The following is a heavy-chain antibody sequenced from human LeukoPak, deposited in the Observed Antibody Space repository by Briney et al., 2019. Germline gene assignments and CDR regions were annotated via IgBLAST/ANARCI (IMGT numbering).Heavy chain of an antibody. CDR3: AKEWGYSYRYYFDY. CDR2: ISGDGGST. CDR1: GFTFDDYA. V-gene: IGHV3-43*02. Sequence: TGGSLRLSCAASGFTFDDYAMHWVRQAPGKGLEWVSLISGDGGSTYYADSVKGRFTISRDNSKNSLYLQMNSLRTEDTALYYCAKEWGYSYRYYFDYWGQGTLVTVSS. D-gene: IGHD5-18*01. J-gene: IGHJ4*02.